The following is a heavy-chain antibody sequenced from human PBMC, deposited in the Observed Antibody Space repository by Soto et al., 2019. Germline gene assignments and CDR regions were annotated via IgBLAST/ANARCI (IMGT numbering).Heavy chain of an antibody. D-gene: IGHD3-16*01. CDR2: ISSGGTYL. V-gene: IGHV3-21*06. CDR3: VKGGEDITSPYGMDV. Sequence: GGSLRLSCAGSGFTFRTHTLVWVRQAPGKGLEWVSSISSGGTYLEYAHSVKGRFAISRADAKDSVFLQMNSRKTDDTAVYYCVKGGEDITSPYGMDVWGQGTTVTVSS. CDR1: GFTFRTHT. J-gene: IGHJ6*02.